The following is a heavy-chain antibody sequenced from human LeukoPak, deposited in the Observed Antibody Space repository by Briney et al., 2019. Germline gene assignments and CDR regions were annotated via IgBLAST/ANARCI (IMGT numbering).Heavy chain of an antibody. CDR1: GYTFTGYY. Sequence: RASVKVSCKASGYTFTGYYMHWVRQAPGQGLEWMGWINPNSGGTNYAQKFQGRVTMTRDTSISTAYMEPSRLRSDDTAVYYCARGHYYYYYMDVWGKGTTVTVSS. CDR3: ARGHYYYYYMDV. J-gene: IGHJ6*03. CDR2: INPNSGGT. V-gene: IGHV1-2*02.